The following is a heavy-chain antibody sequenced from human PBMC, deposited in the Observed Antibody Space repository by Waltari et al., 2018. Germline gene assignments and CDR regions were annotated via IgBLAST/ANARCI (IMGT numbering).Heavy chain of an antibody. J-gene: IGHJ6*03. CDR2: IYYSGST. Sequence: QVQLQESGPGLVKPSPTLSLTCTFSGGPISSGGSYWSWIHQHPGTGLEWIGYIYYSGSTYYNPSLKSRVTISVDTSKNQFSLKLSSVTAADTAVYYCARRAGDFWSGWDYYYYYMDVWGKGTTVTVSS. D-gene: IGHD3-3*01. CDR1: GGPISSGGSY. CDR3: ARRAGDFWSGWDYYYYYMDV. V-gene: IGHV4-31*03.